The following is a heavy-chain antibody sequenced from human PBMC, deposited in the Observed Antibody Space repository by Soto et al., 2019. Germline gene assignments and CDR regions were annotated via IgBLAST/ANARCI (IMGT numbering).Heavy chain of an antibody. D-gene: IGHD1-26*01. CDR1: GLPFSSYW. CDR2: IKQDGST. Sequence: GWSLRLSCAASGLPFSSYWRSWVRQAPGKGLEWVANIKQDGSTYYADAVKGRFTISRDNSKSTLYLQMNSLRAEDTAVYYCGKGRSYYYYYGVDVWGQGTTVTVSS. CDR3: GKGRSYYYYYGVDV. V-gene: IGHV3-7*03. J-gene: IGHJ6*02.